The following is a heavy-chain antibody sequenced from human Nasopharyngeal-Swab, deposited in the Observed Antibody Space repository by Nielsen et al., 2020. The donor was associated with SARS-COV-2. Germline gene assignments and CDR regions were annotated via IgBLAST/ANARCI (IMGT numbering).Heavy chain of an antibody. CDR2: INHSGST. J-gene: IGHJ4*02. V-gene: IGHV4-34*01. CDR3: ARGGYSSGWVVY. Sequence: GSLRLSCAVYGGSFSGYYWSWIRQPPGKGLEWIGEINHSGSTNYSPSLKSRVIISVDTSKNQFSLKLSSVTAADTAVYYCARGGYSSGWVVYWGQGTLVTVSS. D-gene: IGHD6-19*01. CDR1: GGSFSGYY.